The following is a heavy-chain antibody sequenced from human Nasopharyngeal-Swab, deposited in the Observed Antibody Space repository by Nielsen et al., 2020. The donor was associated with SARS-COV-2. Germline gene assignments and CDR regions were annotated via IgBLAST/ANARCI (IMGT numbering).Heavy chain of an antibody. J-gene: IGHJ6*03. V-gene: IGHV4-34*01. D-gene: IGHD2-2*01. Sequence: SDTLSLTCAVSGGSFSANYWGWIRQPPGKALEWIGQITHSGSTNYNPSLKSRVTLSVDTSMNQFSLELSPVTAADTAVYYCARGLSGIVPAPILGLGPYYYYYYMDVWGKGTTVTVSS. CDR1: GGSFSANY. CDR3: ARGLSGIVPAPILGLGPYYYYYYMDV. CDR2: ITHSGST.